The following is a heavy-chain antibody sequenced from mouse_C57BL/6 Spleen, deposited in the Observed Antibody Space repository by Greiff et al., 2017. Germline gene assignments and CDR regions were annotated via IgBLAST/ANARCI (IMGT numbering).Heavy chain of an antibody. Sequence: QVQLLQSGPELVKPGASVKISCTASGYAFSSSWMSWVQQRPGKGLEWIGRICPGDGDTNYNGKFKGKFTLTADKSSSTAYMQLSSLTSEDSAVDYSARGNGNCECYAMDYWGQGTSVTVSS. J-gene: IGHJ4*01. CDR1: GYAFSSSW. D-gene: IGHD2-1*01. CDR3: ARGNGNCECYAMDY. CDR2: ICPGDGDT. V-gene: IGHV1-82*01.